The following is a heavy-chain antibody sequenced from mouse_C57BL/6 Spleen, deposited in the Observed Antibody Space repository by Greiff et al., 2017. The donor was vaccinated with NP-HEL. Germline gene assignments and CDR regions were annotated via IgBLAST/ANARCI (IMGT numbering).Heavy chain of an antibody. J-gene: IGHJ2*01. Sequence: VQLQQSGPGLVQPSQSLSITCTVSGFSLTSYGVHWVRQSPGKGLEWLGVIWSGGSTDYNAAFISRLSISKDNSKSQVFFKMNSLQADDTAIYYCATWSTAQALDYWGQGTTLTVSS. CDR3: ATWSTAQALDY. CDR2: IWSGGST. CDR1: GFSLTSYG. V-gene: IGHV2-2*01. D-gene: IGHD3-2*02.